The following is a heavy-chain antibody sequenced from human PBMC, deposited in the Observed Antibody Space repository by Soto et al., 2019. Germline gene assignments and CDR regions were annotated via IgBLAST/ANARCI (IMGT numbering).Heavy chain of an antibody. Sequence: PSQTLSLTCAISGDSFSSNSAAWNWIRQSPSRGLEWLGRTYYRSKWYNDYAVSVKSRITINPDTSKNQFSLQLNSVTPEDTAVYYCAREHLFPGSSTSRNWFDPWGQGPLVTVSS. CDR3: AREHLFPGSSTSRNWFDP. D-gene: IGHD2-2*01. J-gene: IGHJ5*02. CDR2: TYYRSKWYN. CDR1: GDSFSSNSAA. V-gene: IGHV6-1*01.